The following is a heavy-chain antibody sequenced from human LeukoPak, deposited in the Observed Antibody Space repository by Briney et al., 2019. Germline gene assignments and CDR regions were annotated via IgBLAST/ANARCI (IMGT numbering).Heavy chain of an antibody. CDR3: ARGSTARYYYDSSGYYRGAVDY. V-gene: IGHV1-2*02. Sequence: ASVKVSCEASGYTFTSYDINWVRQAPGQGLEWMGWINPNSGGTNYAQKFQGRVTMARDTSISTAYMELSRLRSDDTAVYYCARGSTARYYYDSSGYYRGAVDYWGQGTLVTISS. CDR2: INPNSGGT. CDR1: GYTFTSYD. D-gene: IGHD3-22*01. J-gene: IGHJ4*02.